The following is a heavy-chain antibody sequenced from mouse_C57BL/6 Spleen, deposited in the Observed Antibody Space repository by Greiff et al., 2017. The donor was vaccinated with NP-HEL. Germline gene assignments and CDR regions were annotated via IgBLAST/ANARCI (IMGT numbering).Heavy chain of an antibody. CDR3: ARGYYSNYVGYAMDY. V-gene: IGHV5-17*01. Sequence: EVKLMESGGGLVKPGGSLKLSCAASGFTFSDYGMHWVRQAPEKGLEWVAYISSGSSTIYYADTVKGRFTISRDNAKNTLFLQMTSLRSEDTAMYYCARGYYSNYVGYAMDYWGQGTSVTVSS. J-gene: IGHJ4*01. CDR2: ISSGSSTI. CDR1: GFTFSDYG. D-gene: IGHD2-5*01.